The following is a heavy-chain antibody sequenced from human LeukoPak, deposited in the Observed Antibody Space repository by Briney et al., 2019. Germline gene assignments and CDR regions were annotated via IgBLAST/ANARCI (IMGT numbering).Heavy chain of an antibody. D-gene: IGHD2-2*01. CDR1: GGSISSGGYY. J-gene: IGHJ4*02. CDR3: ARDRDCSSTSCPFDY. CDR2: IYHSGST. Sequence: SETLSLTCTVSGGSISSGGYYWSWIRQPPGKGLEWIGYIYHSGSTYYNPSLKSRVTISVDRSKNQFSLKLSSVTAADTAVYYCARDRDCSSTSCPFDYWGQGPLVTVSS. V-gene: IGHV4-30-2*01.